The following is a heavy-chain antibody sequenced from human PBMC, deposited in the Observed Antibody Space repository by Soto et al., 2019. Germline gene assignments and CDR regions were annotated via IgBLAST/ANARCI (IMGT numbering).Heavy chain of an antibody. CDR3: ASGVGATGGSFDY. Sequence: QVQLVESGGGVVQPGRSLRLSCAASGFTFSSYAMHWVRQAPGKGLEWVAVISYDGSNKYYADSVKGRFTISRDNSKNTLYLQMNSLRAEDTAVDYCASGVGATGGSFDYWGQGTLVTVSS. J-gene: IGHJ4*02. CDR1: GFTFSSYA. CDR2: ISYDGSNK. V-gene: IGHV3-30-3*01. D-gene: IGHD1-26*01.